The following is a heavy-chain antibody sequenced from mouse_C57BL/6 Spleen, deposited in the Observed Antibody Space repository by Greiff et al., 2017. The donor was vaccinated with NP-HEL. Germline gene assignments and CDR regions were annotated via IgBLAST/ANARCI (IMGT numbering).Heavy chain of an antibody. CDR3: ARHYGYDGRPHFDY. D-gene: IGHD2-2*01. V-gene: IGHV1-80*01. Sequence: QVQLKESGAELVKPGASVKISCKASGYAFSSYWMNWVKQRPGKGLEWIGQIYPGDGDTNYNGKFKGKATLTADKSSSTAYMQLSSLTSEDSAVYFCARHYGYDGRPHFDYWGQGTTLTVSS. CDR2: IYPGDGDT. CDR1: GYAFSSYW. J-gene: IGHJ2*01.